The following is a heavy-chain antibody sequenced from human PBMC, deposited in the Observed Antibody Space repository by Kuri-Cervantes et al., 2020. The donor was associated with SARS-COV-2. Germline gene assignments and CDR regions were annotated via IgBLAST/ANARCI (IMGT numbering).Heavy chain of an antibody. D-gene: IGHD1-1*01. Sequence: GGSLRLSCAASGFTFSSYAMHWVRQAPGKGLEWVAVISYDGSNKYYADSVKGRFTISRDNSKNTLFLQMNSLRAEDTAAYYCVRDGDHWNFDYWGQGTLVTVSS. CDR2: ISYDGSNK. V-gene: IGHV3-30*07. CDR1: GFTFSSYA. CDR3: VRDGDHWNFDY. J-gene: IGHJ4*02.